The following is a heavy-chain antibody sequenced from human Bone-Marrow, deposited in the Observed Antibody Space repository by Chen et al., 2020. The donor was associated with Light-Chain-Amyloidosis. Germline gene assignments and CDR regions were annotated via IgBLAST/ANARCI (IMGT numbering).Heavy chain of an antibody. CDR1: GYTFPNYW. CDR2: IYPDDSDD. Sequence: AGGKKPGESLKISCKGSGYTFPNYWIGWVRQMPGKGLEWMGVIYPDDSDDRYSPSFEGQVTISADKSITTAYLQWRSLKASDTAMYYCARRRDGYNFDYWGQGTLVTVSS. V-gene: IGHV5-51*01. CDR3: ARRRDGYNFDY. D-gene: IGHD5-12*01. J-gene: IGHJ4*02.